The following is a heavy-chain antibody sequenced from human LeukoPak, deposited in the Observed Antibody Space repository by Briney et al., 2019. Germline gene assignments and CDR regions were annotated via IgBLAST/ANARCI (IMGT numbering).Heavy chain of an antibody. CDR3: AKDHSSYDILTGYPLT. D-gene: IGHD3-9*01. V-gene: IGHV3-23*01. J-gene: IGHJ5*02. CDR2: INNSGEST. CDR1: GFTFSSFA. Sequence: PGGSLRLSCPASGFTFSSFAMTWVRQAPAKELEWVSTINNSGESTYYVDSVKGRFTISRDSSKNTLYLQMNSLSAEDTAVYYCAKDHSSYDILTGYPLTWGQGTLVTVSS.